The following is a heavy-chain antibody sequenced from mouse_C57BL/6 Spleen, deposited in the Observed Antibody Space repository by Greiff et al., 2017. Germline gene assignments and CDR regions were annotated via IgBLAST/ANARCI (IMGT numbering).Heavy chain of an antibody. CDR2: IWSDGST. CDR3: ARHGGYDGYYAMDD. Sequence: VQLVESGPGLVAPSQSLSITCTVSGFSLTSYGVHWVRQPPGKGLEWLVVIWSDGSTTYNSALKSRLSISKDNSKSQVFLKMNSLQTDDTAMYYCARHGGYDGYYAMDDWGQGTSVTVSS. CDR1: GFSLTSYG. J-gene: IGHJ4*01. D-gene: IGHD2-2*01. V-gene: IGHV2-6-1*01.